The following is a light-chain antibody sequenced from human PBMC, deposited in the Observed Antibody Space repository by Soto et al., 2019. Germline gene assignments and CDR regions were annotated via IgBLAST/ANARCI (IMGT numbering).Light chain of an antibody. CDR3: SAWDGARNGVV. J-gene: IGLJ3*02. Sequence: QSVLTQPPSASGTPGQTVTISCSGSTSNIGSNTVNWYHQVPGTAPKLLIYTNNLRPSGVPDRFSASVSGTSASLAISHLQSEDEGDFYCSAWDGARNGVVFGGGTKLTVL. V-gene: IGLV1-44*01. CDR2: TNN. CDR1: TSNIGSNT.